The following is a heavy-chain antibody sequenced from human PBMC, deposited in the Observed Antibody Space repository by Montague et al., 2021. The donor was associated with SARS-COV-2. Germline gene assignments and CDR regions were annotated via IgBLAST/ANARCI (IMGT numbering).Heavy chain of an antibody. V-gene: IGHV4-34*01. CDR3: ARGGRQWLVIDPRYYFDY. J-gene: IGHJ4*01. CDR2: INHSGST. CDR1: GGSFSGYH. Sequence: SETLSLTCAVYGGSFSGYHWSWIRPPPGEGLEWIEEINHSGSTNYNPSLKSRVTISVDTSKNQFSLKLSSVTAADTAVYYCARGGRQWLVIDPRYYFDYWGQGTLVTVSS. D-gene: IGHD6-19*01.